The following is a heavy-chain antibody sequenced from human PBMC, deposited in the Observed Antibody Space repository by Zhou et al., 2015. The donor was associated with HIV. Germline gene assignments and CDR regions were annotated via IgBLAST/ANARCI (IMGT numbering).Heavy chain of an antibody. Sequence: QVQLVQSGAEVKKPGASVKVSCKASGYTFTSYGISWVRQAPGQGLEWMGWISAYNGNTNYAQKLQGRVTMTTDTSTSTAYMELRSLRSDDTAVYYCARDNDNADVWGSYRSREPNWFDPVGPGNPGHRLL. D-gene: IGHD3-16*02. CDR1: GYTFTSYG. V-gene: IGHV1-18*01. J-gene: IGHJ5*02. CDR2: ISAYNGNT. CDR3: ARDNDNADVWGSYRSREPNWFDP.